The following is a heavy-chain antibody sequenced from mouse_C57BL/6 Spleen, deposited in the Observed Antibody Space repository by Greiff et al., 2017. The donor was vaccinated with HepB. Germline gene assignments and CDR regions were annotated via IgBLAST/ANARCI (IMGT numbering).Heavy chain of an antibody. D-gene: IGHD2-3*01. Sequence: QVQLQQPGAELVRPGSSVKLSCKASGYTFTSYWMDWVKQRPGQGLEWIGNIYPSDSETHYNQKFKDKATLTVDKSSSTAYMQLSSLTSEDSAVYYCASSDGYFLMDYWGQGTSVTVSS. CDR2: IYPSDSET. CDR1: GYTFTSYW. J-gene: IGHJ4*01. CDR3: ASSDGYFLMDY. V-gene: IGHV1-61*01.